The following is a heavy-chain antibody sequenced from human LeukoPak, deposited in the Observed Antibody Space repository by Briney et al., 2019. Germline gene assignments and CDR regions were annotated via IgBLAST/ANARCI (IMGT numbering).Heavy chain of an antibody. CDR3: ARGLLWFGELRGLRFDP. CDR2: IYHSGST. Sequence: SGTLSLTCAVSGGSISSSNWWSWVRQPPGKGLEWIGEIYHSGSTNYNPSLKSRVTISVDKSKNQFSVKLSSVTAADTAVYYCARGLLWFGELRGLRFDPWGQGTLVTVSS. J-gene: IGHJ5*02. CDR1: GGSISSSNW. V-gene: IGHV4-4*02. D-gene: IGHD3-10*01.